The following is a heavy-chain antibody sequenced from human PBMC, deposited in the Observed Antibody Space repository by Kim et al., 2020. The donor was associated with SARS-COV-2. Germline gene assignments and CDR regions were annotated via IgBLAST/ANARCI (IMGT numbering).Heavy chain of an antibody. V-gene: IGHV4-34*01. J-gene: IGHJ4*02. CDR1: GGSFSGYH. Sequence: SETLSLTCAFSGGSFSGYHWSWIRQPPGQGLEWIGEINDSGSVNYNPSLKSRVTISADTSKNQFSLKVTSVTAADTAVYFCSRGERPTWSIGEYWGQGTLVTVSS. CDR2: INDSGSV. D-gene: IGHD3-10*01. CDR3: SRGERPTWSIGEY.